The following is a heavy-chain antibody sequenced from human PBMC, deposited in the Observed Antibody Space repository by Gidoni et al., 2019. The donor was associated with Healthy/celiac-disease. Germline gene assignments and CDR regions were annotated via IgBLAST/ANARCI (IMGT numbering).Heavy chain of an antibody. CDR2: IIPILGIA. Sequence: QVQLVQSGAEVKKPGSSVKVSCKASGGTFSSYTISWVRQAPGQGLEWMGRIIPILGIANYAQKFQGRVTITADKSTSTAYMELSSLRSEDTAVYYCAIYYDSSGYYPAFDIWGQGTMVTVSS. J-gene: IGHJ3*02. CDR3: AIYYDSSGYYPAFDI. CDR1: GGTFSSYT. V-gene: IGHV1-69*02. D-gene: IGHD3-22*01.